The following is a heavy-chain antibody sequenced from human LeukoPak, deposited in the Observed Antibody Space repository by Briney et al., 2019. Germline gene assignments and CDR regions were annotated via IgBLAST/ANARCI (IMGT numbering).Heavy chain of an antibody. D-gene: IGHD1-26*01. CDR1: GFTFSSYG. J-gene: IGHJ4*02. CDR2: IRYDGSYQ. V-gene: IGHV3-30*02. CDR3: ARAVDSGSYLEYYFDY. Sequence: GGSLRLSCAASGFTFSSYGMHWVRLAPGKGLDWVAFIRYDGSYQYYAASVKGRFTISRDNSKNTLYLQMNSLRAEDTAVYYCARAVDSGSYLEYYFDYWGQGTLVTVSS.